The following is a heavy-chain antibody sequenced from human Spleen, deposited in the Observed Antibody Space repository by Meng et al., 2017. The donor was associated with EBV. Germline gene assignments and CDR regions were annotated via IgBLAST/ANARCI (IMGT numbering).Heavy chain of an antibody. CDR2: MYYSGST. J-gene: IGHJ4*02. D-gene: IGHD3-3*01. Sequence: HLLLQESGPGLVKPSETLSLTCTVSGASISSSSYYWGWIRQSPGKGLEWIGCMYYSGSTYYNPPCKSRVTISADTSKNQFSLQLGSVTAADTAVYYCARVWSADDMPHFDYWGQGTLVTVSS. V-gene: IGHV4-39*07. CDR3: ARVWSADDMPHFDY. CDR1: GASISSSSYY.